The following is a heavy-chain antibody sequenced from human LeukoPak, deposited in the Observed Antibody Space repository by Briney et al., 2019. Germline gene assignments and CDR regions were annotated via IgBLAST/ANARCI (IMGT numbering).Heavy chain of an antibody. Sequence: GASVKVSCKVSGGTFSSYAISWVRQAPGQGLEWMGGIIPIFGTANYAQKFQGRVTITTDESTSTAYMELSSLRSEDTAVYYCARADYGGNSALDYWGQGTLVTVSS. D-gene: IGHD4-23*01. CDR1: GGTFSSYA. CDR2: IIPIFGTA. CDR3: ARADYGGNSALDY. J-gene: IGHJ4*02. V-gene: IGHV1-69*05.